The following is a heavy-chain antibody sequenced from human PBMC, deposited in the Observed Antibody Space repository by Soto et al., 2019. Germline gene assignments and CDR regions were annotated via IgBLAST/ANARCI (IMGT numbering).Heavy chain of an antibody. J-gene: IGHJ4*02. D-gene: IGHD6-19*01. CDR3: AKDRQWLVLGTLDY. Sequence: QVQLVESGGGVVQPGRSLRLSCVASGFTFSSYGMHWVRQAPGKGLEWVAVISYDGSNKYYADSVKGRFTISRDNSKNTLYLQMNSLRAEDTAVYYCAKDRQWLVLGTLDYWGQGTLVTVSS. CDR2: ISYDGSNK. V-gene: IGHV3-30*18. CDR1: GFTFSSYG.